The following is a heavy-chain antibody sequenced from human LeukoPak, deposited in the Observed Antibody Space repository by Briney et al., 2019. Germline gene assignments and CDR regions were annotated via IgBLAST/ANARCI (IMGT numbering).Heavy chain of an antibody. D-gene: IGHD3-3*01. J-gene: IGHJ6*02. CDR2: ISTSGSTI. CDR3: ARVGSGYYPRSGYYYYGMGV. Sequence: QPGGSLRLSCAASGFTFSSYEMNWVRQAPGKGLEWVSYISTSGSTIYYADSVKGRFTISRDNAKNSLYLQMNSLRAEDTAVYYCARVGSGYYPRSGYYYYGMGVWGQGTTVTVSS. CDR1: GFTFSSYE. V-gene: IGHV3-48*03.